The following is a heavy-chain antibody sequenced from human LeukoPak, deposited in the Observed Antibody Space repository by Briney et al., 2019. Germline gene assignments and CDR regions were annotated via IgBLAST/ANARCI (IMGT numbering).Heavy chain of an antibody. Sequence: KPSETLSLTCTVSGGSISSSSYYWGWIRQPPGKGLEWIGSIYYSGSTYYNPSLKSRVTISVDTSKNQFSLKLSSVTAADTAVYYCAREIMGYSSFGYSSSWDAFDIWGQGTMVTVSS. V-gene: IGHV4-39*07. J-gene: IGHJ3*02. CDR2: IYYSGST. CDR1: GGSISSSSYY. D-gene: IGHD6-13*01. CDR3: AREIMGYSSFGYSSSWDAFDI.